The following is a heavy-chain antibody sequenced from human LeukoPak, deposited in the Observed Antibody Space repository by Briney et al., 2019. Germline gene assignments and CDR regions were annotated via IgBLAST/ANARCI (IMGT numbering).Heavy chain of an antibody. CDR2: ISGSGGST. V-gene: IGHV3-23*01. CDR1: GFTFSSYA. D-gene: IGHD3-22*01. CDR3: AKDVFFTYYYDSSGYTPGSMDV. Sequence: GGSLRLSCAASGFTFSSYAMSWVRQAPGKGLEWVSAISGSGGSTYYADSVKGRFTISRDNSKNTLYLQMNSLRAEDAAVYYCAKDVFFTYYYDSSGYTPGSMDVWGQGTTVTVSS. J-gene: IGHJ6*02.